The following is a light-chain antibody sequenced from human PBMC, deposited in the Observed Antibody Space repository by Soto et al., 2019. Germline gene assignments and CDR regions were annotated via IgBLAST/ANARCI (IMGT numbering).Light chain of an antibody. V-gene: IGLV2-14*01. CDR1: SGDIGGYNY. CDR3: SSYTTNSTPVV. J-gene: IGLJ2*01. CDR2: EVT. Sequence: QSALTQPASVSGSPGQSITISCTGTSGDIGGYNYVSWYQQHPGKAPKLLISEVTNRPSGVSNRFSGSKSGNTASLTISGLQAEDEADYDCSSYTTNSTPVVFGGGTKVTVL.